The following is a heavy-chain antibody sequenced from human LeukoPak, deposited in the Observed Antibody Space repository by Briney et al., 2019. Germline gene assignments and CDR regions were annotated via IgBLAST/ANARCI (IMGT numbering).Heavy chain of an antibody. J-gene: IGHJ4*02. Sequence: LSLTCAVSGVSISGSYYYWGWIRQPPGKGLEWLSYISGNGGVIQYADSVKGRFTISRDNAKNLLYLQMDSLRVEDTAIYYCARDPRTVRIWGQGTLVTVSS. D-gene: IGHD1-1*01. CDR1: GVSISGSYYY. V-gene: IGHV3-11*04. CDR2: ISGNGGVI. CDR3: ARDPRTVRI.